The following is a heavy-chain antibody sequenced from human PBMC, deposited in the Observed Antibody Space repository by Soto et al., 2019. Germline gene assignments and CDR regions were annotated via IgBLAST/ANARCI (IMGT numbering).Heavy chain of an antibody. Sequence: PSETLSLTCTVSGGSISSGGYYWSWIRQHPGKGLERIGYIYYSGSTYYNPSLKSRVTISVDTSKNQFSLKLSSVTAADTAVYYCAREQLCCGMDVWGQGTTVTVSS. V-gene: IGHV4-31*03. CDR2: IYYSGST. J-gene: IGHJ6*02. CDR1: GGSISSGGYY. CDR3: AREQLCCGMDV. D-gene: IGHD6-13*01.